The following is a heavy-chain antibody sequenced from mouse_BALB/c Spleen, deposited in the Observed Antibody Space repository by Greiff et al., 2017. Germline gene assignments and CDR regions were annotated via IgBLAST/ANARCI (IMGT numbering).Heavy chain of an antibody. J-gene: IGHJ2*01. CDR3: AREDYYGSSSYYFDY. Sequence: EVQLVESGGGLVKPGGSLKLSCAASGFTFSSYAMSWVRQTPEKRLEWVASISSGGSTYYPDSVKGRFTISRDNARNILYLQMSSLRSEDTAMYYCAREDYYGSSSYYFDYWGQGTTLTVSS. V-gene: IGHV5-6-5*01. CDR1: GFTFSSYA. D-gene: IGHD1-1*01. CDR2: ISSGGST.